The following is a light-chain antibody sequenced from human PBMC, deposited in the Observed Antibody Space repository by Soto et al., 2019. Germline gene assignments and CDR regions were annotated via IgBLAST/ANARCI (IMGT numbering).Light chain of an antibody. Sequence: IVLTPSPDTLSFSPGERATLSCRASQSINNNLAWYQQKPGQAPRLLIYDASNRATGIPARFSGSGSGTDFTLTISSLEPEDFAVYYCQQRSNWPPTFGQGTKVDIK. V-gene: IGKV3-11*01. CDR2: DAS. CDR1: QSINNN. CDR3: QQRSNWPPT. J-gene: IGKJ1*01.